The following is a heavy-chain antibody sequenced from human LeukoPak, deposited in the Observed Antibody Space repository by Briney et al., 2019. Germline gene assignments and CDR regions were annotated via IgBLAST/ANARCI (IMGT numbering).Heavy chain of an antibody. CDR3: ARDGYIYSSGYYYFDY. CDR1: GGSISSYY. CDR2: IYYSGST. D-gene: IGHD3-22*01. Sequence: SETLSLTCTVSGGSISSYYWSWIRQPPGKGLEWIGYIYYSGSTNYNPSLKSRVTMSVDTSKNQFSLKLSSVTAADTAVYYCARDGYIYSSGYYYFDYWGQGTLVTVSS. J-gene: IGHJ4*02. V-gene: IGHV4-59*12.